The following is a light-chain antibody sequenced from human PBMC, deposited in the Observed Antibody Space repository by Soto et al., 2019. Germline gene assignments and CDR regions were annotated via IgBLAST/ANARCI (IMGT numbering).Light chain of an antibody. CDR1: SSNIGADYD. Sequence: QSVLRQPPSVSGAPGQRVTISCTGSSSNIGADYDVHWFQQHPGKAPKLMIYEVSNRPSGVSNRFSGSKFGNTASLTISGLQAEDEADYYCSSYSSSSTLVFGTGTKVTV. V-gene: IGLV2-14*01. CDR3: SSYSSSSTLV. CDR2: EVS. J-gene: IGLJ1*01.